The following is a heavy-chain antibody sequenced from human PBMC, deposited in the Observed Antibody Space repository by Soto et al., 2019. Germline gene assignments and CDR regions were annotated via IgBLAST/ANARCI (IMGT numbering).Heavy chain of an antibody. CDR2: IKPDGSEQ. CDR3: ARGNWNYYYGFDV. D-gene: IGHD1-20*01. CDR1: EFTFDKYY. J-gene: IGHJ6*02. V-gene: IGHV3-7*01. Sequence: GGSLRLSCAASEFTFDKYYMTWVRQAPGKGPEWVANIKPDGSEQYYVDSVKGRFTISRDNANSSLYLQMNSLRAEDTAVYFCARGNWNYYYGFDVWGQGTTVTVS.